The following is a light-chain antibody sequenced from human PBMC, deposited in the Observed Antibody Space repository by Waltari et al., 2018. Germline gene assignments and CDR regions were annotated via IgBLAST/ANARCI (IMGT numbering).Light chain of an antibody. CDR1: ISDVGPYKY. J-gene: IGLJ2*01. CDR2: EAT. V-gene: IGLV2-14*01. CDR3: SSYTRSSTWV. Sequence: QSALTQPASVSGSPGQSITISCTGTISDVGPYKYVSLYQHPPAKAPKLMIYEATKRPPGISNRFAGSKSGNTASLTISGLQAEDEADYYCSSYTRSSTWVFGGGTKLTVL.